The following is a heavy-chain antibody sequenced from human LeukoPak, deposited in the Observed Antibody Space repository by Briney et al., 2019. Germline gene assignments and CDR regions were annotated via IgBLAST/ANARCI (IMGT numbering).Heavy chain of an antibody. D-gene: IGHD3-10*01. V-gene: IGHV4-38-2*02. Sequence: SETLSLTCTVSGYSISSGYYWGWIRQPPGKGLEWIGSIYHSGSTFDNPSLKSRVTISVDTSKNQFSLKLTSVTAADTAVYYCTKGRGIWGQGTLVTVSS. J-gene: IGHJ4*02. CDR1: GYSISSGYY. CDR2: IYHSGST. CDR3: TKGRGI.